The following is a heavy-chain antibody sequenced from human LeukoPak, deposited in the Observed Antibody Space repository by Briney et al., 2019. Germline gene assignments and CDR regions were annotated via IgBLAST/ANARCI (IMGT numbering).Heavy chain of an antibody. Sequence: ASVKGSCKASGYTFTSYAMHWVRQAPVHRLEWMGWINAGTGNTKYSQKIQGRVTISRDTSASTAYMELSSLRSEDTAVYYCARGLHYDILSCYYPYFDYWGQGTLVTVSS. V-gene: IGHV1-3*01. D-gene: IGHD3-9*01. CDR3: ARGLHYDILSCYYPYFDY. J-gene: IGHJ4*02. CDR1: GYTFTSYA. CDR2: INAGTGNT.